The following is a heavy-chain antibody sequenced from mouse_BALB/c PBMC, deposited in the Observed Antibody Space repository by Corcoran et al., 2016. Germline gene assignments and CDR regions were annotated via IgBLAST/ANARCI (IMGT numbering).Heavy chain of an antibody. V-gene: IGHV1S136*01. D-gene: IGHD2-14*01. J-gene: IGHJ4*01. Sequence: EVQLQQSGPELVKPGASVKMSCKASGYTFTSYVMHWVKQKPGQGLEWIGYINPYNDGTKYNEKFKGKATLTSDKSSSTAYMELSSLTSEDSAVYYCARVPSRTTGYAMDYWGQGTSVTVSS. CDR2: INPYNDGT. CDR1: GYTFTSYV. CDR3: ARVPSRTTGYAMDY.